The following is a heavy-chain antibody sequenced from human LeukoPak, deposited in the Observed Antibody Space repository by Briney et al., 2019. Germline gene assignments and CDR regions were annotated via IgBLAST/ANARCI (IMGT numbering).Heavy chain of an antibody. CDR3: AKDFVLLSITIVLPDMDV. V-gene: IGHV3-30*02. Sequence: PGGSLRLSCAASGFTFSSYGMHWVRQAPGKGLVWVAFIRYDGSNKYYADSVKGRFTISRDNSKNTLYLQMNSLRAEDTAVYYCAKDFVLLSITIVLPDMDVWGQGTTVTVSS. CDR1: GFTFSSYG. CDR2: IRYDGSNK. J-gene: IGHJ6*02. D-gene: IGHD2/OR15-2a*01.